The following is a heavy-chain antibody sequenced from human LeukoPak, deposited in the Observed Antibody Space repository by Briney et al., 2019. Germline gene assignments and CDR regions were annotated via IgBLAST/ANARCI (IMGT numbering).Heavy chain of an antibody. CDR2: IYYSGST. CDR3: ARTYYDFWSGYYTLLIGDAFDI. D-gene: IGHD3-3*01. J-gene: IGHJ3*02. CDR1: GGSISSYY. Sequence: PSETLSLTCTVSGGSISSYYWGWIRQPPGKGLEWIGSIYYSGSTYYNPSLKSRVTISVDTSKNQFSLKLSSVTAADTAVYYCARTYYDFWSGYYTLLIGDAFDIWGQGTMVTVSS. V-gene: IGHV4-39*07.